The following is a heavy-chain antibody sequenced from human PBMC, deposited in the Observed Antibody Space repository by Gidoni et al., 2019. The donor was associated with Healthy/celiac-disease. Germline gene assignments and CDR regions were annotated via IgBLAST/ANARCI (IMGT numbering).Heavy chain of an antibody. V-gene: IGHV3-30*04. CDR1: GFTFHSYA. CDR2: ISYDGSNK. D-gene: IGHD5-18*01. CDR3: ARDLRAMVDYYYGMDV. J-gene: IGHJ6*02. Sequence: QVQLVESGGGVVQPGRSLRLPCAASGFTFHSYAMHWVRQAPGKGLEWVAVISYDGSNKYYADSVKGRFTISRDNSKNTLYLQMNSLRAEDTAVYYCARDLRAMVDYYYGMDVWGQGTTVTVSS.